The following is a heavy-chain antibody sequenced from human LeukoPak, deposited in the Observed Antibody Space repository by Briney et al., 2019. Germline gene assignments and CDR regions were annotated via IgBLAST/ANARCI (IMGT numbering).Heavy chain of an antibody. D-gene: IGHD3-10*01. Sequence: SETLSLTCTVSGGSISSYYWSWIRQPAGKGLEWVGCIYTSGSTNYNPSLKSRVTISVDTSKNQFSLKLSSVTAADTAVYYCAGGRIWFGELLTPGFGMDVWGQGTTVTVSS. CDR2: IYTSGST. V-gene: IGHV4-4*07. CDR3: AGGRIWFGELLTPGFGMDV. CDR1: GGSISSYY. J-gene: IGHJ6*02.